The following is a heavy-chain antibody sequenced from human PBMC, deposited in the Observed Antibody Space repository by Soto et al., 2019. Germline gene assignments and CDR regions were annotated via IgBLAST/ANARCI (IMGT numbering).Heavy chain of an antibody. D-gene: IGHD2-8*02. V-gene: IGHV3-23*01. J-gene: IGHJ3*02. CDR1: PIVRTTQD. CDR3: AKATATGGGAFDI. CDR2: ILVGGST. Sequence: GRTLRLPCAASPIVRTTQDMRSGRHAPGNKLVWVSTILVGGSTHYEDSVNGRFTISRDGSKNTVYLQMNSLTAGDTAVYYCAKATATGGGAFDICGQGTMVTVSS.